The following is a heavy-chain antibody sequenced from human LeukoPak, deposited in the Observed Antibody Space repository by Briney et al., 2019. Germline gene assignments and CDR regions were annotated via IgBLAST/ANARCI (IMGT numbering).Heavy chain of an antibody. CDR2: IYYSGSI. Sequence: SETLSLTCTVSGGSISSYYWSWIRQPPGKGLEWIGYIYYSGSINYNPSLKSRVTISVDTSKNQFSLKLSSVTAADTAVYCCARDRSPYFGMDVWGQGTTVTVSS. J-gene: IGHJ6*02. CDR1: GGSISSYY. D-gene: IGHD2/OR15-2a*01. CDR3: ARDRSPYFGMDV. V-gene: IGHV4-59*01.